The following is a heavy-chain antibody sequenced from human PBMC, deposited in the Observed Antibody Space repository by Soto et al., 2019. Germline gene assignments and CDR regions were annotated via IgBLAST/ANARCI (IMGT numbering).Heavy chain of an antibody. Sequence: EVQLLESGGGLVQPGGSLRLSCAASGFTFSSYAMNWVRQAPGKGLEWVSVISGSGGSTYYADAVKGRFTISRDNSKSTLYLQMTSLRAEDTDVYYCAKRTVGWYFDLWGRGTLVTVSS. J-gene: IGHJ2*01. CDR2: ISGSGGST. V-gene: IGHV3-23*01. D-gene: IGHD4-17*01. CDR1: GFTFSSYA. CDR3: AKRTVGWYFDL.